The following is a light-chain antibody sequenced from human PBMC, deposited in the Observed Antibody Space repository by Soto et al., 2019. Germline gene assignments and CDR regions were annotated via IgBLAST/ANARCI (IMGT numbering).Light chain of an antibody. CDR3: QHYDSARWT. J-gene: IGKJ1*01. V-gene: IGKV3-20*01. CDR2: DAS. CDR1: QSISSTY. Sequence: IVLTHSPGTLSLSPWERATLSCRSSQSISSTYLTWYHQRPGQAPRLLIYDASRRATGIPDRFSGSGSGTNFSLTISRLEPEDFAVYYCQHYDSARWTFGLGTKVDIK.